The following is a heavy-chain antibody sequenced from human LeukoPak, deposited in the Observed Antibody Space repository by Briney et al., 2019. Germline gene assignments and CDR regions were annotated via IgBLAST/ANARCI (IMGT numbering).Heavy chain of an antibody. CDR3: AKQPPIAARRPFDY. CDR2: ISSSSSTI. J-gene: IGHJ4*02. V-gene: IGHV3-48*04. CDR1: GFTFSSYS. D-gene: IGHD6-6*01. Sequence: GGSLRLSCAASGFTFSSYSMNWVRQAPGKGLEWVSYISSSSSTIYYADSVKGRFTISRDNAKNSLYLQMNSLRAEDTAVYYCAKQPPIAARRPFDYWGQGTLVTVSS.